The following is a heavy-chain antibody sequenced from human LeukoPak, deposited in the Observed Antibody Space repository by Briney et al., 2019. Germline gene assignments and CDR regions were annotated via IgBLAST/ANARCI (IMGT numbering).Heavy chain of an antibody. CDR2: IKQDGGER. D-gene: IGHD3-10*01. Sequence: PGGSLRLSCAASGFTFNTFWMSWVRQAPGKGPEWVANIKQDGGERHYVDSVKGRFTISRDNAESSLYLQMSSLRAEDTAVYYCARVWSMIREYVEYWGQGTLVTVSS. CDR3: ARVWSMIREYVEY. CDR1: GFTFNTFW. V-gene: IGHV3-7*02. J-gene: IGHJ4*02.